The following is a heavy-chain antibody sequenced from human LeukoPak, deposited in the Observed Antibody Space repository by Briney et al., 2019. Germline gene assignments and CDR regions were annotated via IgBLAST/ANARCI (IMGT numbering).Heavy chain of an antibody. CDR3: ARLWDSSGSY. Sequence: SETLSLTCTVSGGSISSYYWSWIRQPAGKGLEWIGRIYTSGSTNYNPSLKSRVTISIDTSNNQFSLKLTSVTAADTAMYYCARLWDSSGSYWGQGTLVIVSS. CDR1: GGSISSYY. V-gene: IGHV4-4*07. D-gene: IGHD5-12*01. J-gene: IGHJ4*02. CDR2: IYTSGST.